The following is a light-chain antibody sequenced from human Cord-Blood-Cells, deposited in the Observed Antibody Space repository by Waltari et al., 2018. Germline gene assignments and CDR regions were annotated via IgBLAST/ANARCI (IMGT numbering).Light chain of an antibody. Sequence: EIVLTQFPGTLSLYPGERAHVSCRASQSVSSRDLAWYQQKPGQAPRLLIYGASSRATGMPDRFSGSGSGTDFTLTISRLEPEDFAVYYCQQYGSSQWTFGQGTKVEIK. CDR1: QSVSSRD. V-gene: IGKV3-20*01. CDR3: QQYGSSQWT. CDR2: GAS. J-gene: IGKJ1*01.